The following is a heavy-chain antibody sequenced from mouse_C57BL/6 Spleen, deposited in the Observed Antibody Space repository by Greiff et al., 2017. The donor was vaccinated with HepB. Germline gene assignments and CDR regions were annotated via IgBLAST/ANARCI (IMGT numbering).Heavy chain of an antibody. V-gene: IGHV1-64*01. CDR1: GYTFTSYW. D-gene: IGHD1-1*01. J-gene: IGHJ2*01. CDR2: IHPNSGST. Sequence: VQLQQPGAELVKPGASVKLSCKASGYTFTSYWMHWVKQRPGQGLEWIGMIHPNSGSTNYNEKFKSKATLTVDKSSSTAYMQLSSLTSEDSAVYYCARKGIYYYGSSPFDYWGQGTTLTVSS. CDR3: ARKGIYYYGSSPFDY.